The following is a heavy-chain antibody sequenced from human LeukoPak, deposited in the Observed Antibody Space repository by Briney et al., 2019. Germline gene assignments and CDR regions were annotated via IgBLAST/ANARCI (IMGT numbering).Heavy chain of an antibody. Sequence: ASVKVSCKASGYTFTSYDIHWVRQATGQGLEWMGWMNPNSGNTGYAQKFQGRVTMTRNTSISTAYMELSSLRSEDTAVYYCAIVVGANNWFDPWGQGTLVTVSS. V-gene: IGHV1-8*01. J-gene: IGHJ5*02. CDR2: MNPNSGNT. D-gene: IGHD1-26*01. CDR3: AIVVGANNWFDP. CDR1: GYTFTSYD.